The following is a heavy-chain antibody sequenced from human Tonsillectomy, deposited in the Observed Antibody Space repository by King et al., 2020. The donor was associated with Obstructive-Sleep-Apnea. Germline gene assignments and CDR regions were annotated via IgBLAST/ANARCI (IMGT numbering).Heavy chain of an antibody. V-gene: IGHV4-59*08. CDR2: IHYSGST. Sequence: VQLQESGPGLVKPSETLSLTCTVSGGSISSYYWSCIRQPPGKGLEWIGYIHYSGSTNYNPSLKSRVTISVDTSKNQFSLKLSSVTAADTAVYYCARHAPVGATWFSYYYYGMDVWGQGTTVTVSS. D-gene: IGHD1-26*01. CDR3: ARHAPVGATWFSYYYYGMDV. CDR1: GGSISSYY. J-gene: IGHJ6*02.